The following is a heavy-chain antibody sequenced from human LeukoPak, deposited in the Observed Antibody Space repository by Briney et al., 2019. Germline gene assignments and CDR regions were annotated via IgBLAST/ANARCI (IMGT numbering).Heavy chain of an antibody. Sequence: GESLKISCAASGFTFSSYAMSWVRQAPGKGLEWVSAISGSGGSTYYADSVKGRFTISRDNSKNTLYLQMNSLRAEHTAVYYCASASRRITMVRGVITLLIDYWGQGTLVTVSS. CDR2: ISGSGGST. V-gene: IGHV3-23*01. D-gene: IGHD3-10*01. J-gene: IGHJ4*02. CDR3: ASASRRITMVRGVITLLIDY. CDR1: GFTFSSYA.